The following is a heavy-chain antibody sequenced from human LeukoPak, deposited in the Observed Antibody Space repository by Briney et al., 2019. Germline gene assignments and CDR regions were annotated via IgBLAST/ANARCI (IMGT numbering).Heavy chain of an antibody. Sequence: APVKVSCKASGYTFTSYDINWVRQATGQGLEWMGWMNPNSGNTGYAQKFQGRVTMTRNTSISTAYMELSSLRSEDTAVYYCARGREIPTDVEYWGQGTLVTVSS. J-gene: IGHJ4*02. CDR2: MNPNSGNT. D-gene: IGHD2-2*02. CDR3: ARGREIPTDVEY. CDR1: GYTFTSYD. V-gene: IGHV1-8*01.